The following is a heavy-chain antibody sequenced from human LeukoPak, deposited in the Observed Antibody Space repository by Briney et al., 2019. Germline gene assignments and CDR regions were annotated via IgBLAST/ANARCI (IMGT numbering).Heavy chain of an antibody. D-gene: IGHD6-6*01. V-gene: IGHV1-69*04. J-gene: IGHJ5*02. CDR1: GGTFSSYA. CDR2: IIPILGIA. Sequence: ASVKASCKASGGTFSSYAISWVRQAPGQGLEWMGRIIPILGIANYAQKFQGRVTITADKSTSTAYMELSSLRSEDTAVYYCADTGSSSSNPWGQGTLVTVSS. CDR3: ADTGSSSSNP.